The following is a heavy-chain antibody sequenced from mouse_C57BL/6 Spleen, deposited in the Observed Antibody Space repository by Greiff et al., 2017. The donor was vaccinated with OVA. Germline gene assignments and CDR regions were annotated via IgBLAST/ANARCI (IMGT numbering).Heavy chain of an antibody. Sequence: QVQLQQSGAELARPGASVKLSCKASGYTFTSYGISWVKQRTGQGLEWIGEIYPRSGNTYYNEKFKGKATLTADKSSSTAYMELRSLTSEDSAVYFCARESDGSNFDDWGKGTTLTVSS. J-gene: IGHJ2*01. V-gene: IGHV1-81*01. CDR3: ARESDGSNFDD. CDR1: GYTFTSYG. CDR2: IYPRSGNT. D-gene: IGHD1-1*01.